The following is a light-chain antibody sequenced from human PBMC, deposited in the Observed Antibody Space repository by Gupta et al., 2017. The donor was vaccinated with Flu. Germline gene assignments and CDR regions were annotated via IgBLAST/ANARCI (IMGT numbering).Light chain of an antibody. V-gene: IGKV1-5*03. CDR1: QSISSW. J-gene: IGKJ1*01. CDR2: KAS. Sequence: PSTLSASVGDRVTVTCRASQSISSWLVWYQQKPGKAPNLLIYKASSLEGGVPSRFSGSGSGTEFTLTISSLQPDDFATYYCQQNNSYSRTFGQGTKVEIK. CDR3: QQNNSYSRT.